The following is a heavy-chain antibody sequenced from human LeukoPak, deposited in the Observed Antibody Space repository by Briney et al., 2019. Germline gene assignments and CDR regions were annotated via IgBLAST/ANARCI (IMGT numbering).Heavy chain of an antibody. CDR2: IIPIFGTA. D-gene: IGHD2-21*02. V-gene: IGHV1-69*05. CDR1: GGTFSSYA. CDR3: ARDHIKGVVTGNP. J-gene: IGHJ5*02. Sequence: ASVKVSCKASGGTFSSYAISWVRQAPGQGLEWMGGIIPIFGTANYAQKFQGRVTITTDESTSTAYMELSSLRSEDTAVYYCARDHIKGVVTGNPWGQGTLVTVSS.